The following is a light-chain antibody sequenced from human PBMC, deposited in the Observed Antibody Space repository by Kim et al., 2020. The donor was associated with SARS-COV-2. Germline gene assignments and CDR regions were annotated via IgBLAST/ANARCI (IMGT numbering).Light chain of an antibody. CDR1: QSVSNL. CDR2: AAS. J-gene: IGKJ4*01. Sequence: EIAMTQSPATLSVSPGERVTLSCRASQSVSNLLAWYQHKPGQAPRLLIDAASTRATGVPARFSGSGTGTEFTLTISSLQSEDFGIYYCQQYKRWPLTFGGGTKVDIK. CDR3: QQYKRWPLT. V-gene: IGKV3-15*01.